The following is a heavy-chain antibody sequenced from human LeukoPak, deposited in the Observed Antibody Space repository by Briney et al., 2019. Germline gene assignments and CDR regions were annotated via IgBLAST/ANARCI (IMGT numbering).Heavy chain of an antibody. CDR2: INPSGGST. CDR1: GYTFTIYY. J-gene: IGHJ4*02. D-gene: IGHD6-19*01. CDR3: ARGDGQWLVRVLDFDY. V-gene: IGHV1-46*01. Sequence: ASVNVSCKASGYTFTIYYMHWVRQAPGQGLEWMGLINPSGGSTTYAQKFQGRVTITRDTSTSTVYMELSSLRSEDTAVYYCARGDGQWLVRVLDFDYWGQGTLVTVSS.